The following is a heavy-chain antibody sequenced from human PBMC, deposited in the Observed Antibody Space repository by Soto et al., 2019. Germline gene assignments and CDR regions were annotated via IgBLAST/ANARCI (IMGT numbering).Heavy chain of an antibody. D-gene: IGHD3-22*01. CDR1: GGTFSSYA. Sequence: SVKVSCKASGGTFSSYAISWVRQAPGQGLEWMGGIIPIFGTANYAQKFQGRVTITADESTSTAYMELSSMRSEDTAVYYCARDYYDSSGPGYWGQGTLVTVSS. CDR2: IIPIFGTA. V-gene: IGHV1-69*13. J-gene: IGHJ4*02. CDR3: ARDYYDSSGPGY.